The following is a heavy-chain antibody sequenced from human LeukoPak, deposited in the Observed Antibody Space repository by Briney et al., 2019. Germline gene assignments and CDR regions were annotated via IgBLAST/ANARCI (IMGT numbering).Heavy chain of an antibody. CDR1: GYSISNAYY. CDR3: VRHPRYSTGWAIDY. D-gene: IGHD6-19*01. Sequence: PSETLSLTCAVSGYSISNAYYWGWIRQPPGKGLEWIASMYHSGSTYYNPSLKSRVTISVATCKNQFSLKLNSVTAADTAVYYCVRHPRYSTGWAIDYWGQGTLVTVSS. V-gene: IGHV4-38-2*01. CDR2: MYHSGST. J-gene: IGHJ4*02.